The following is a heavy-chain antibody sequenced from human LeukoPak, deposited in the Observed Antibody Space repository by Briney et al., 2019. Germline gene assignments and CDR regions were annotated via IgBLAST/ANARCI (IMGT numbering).Heavy chain of an antibody. J-gene: IGHJ4*02. CDR3: ARHKRSQTYFTMIGPQRTLDY. D-gene: IGHD3-22*01. CDR2: IYYSGST. CDR1: GGSISSSSYY. Sequence: SETLSLTCTVSGGSISSSSYYWGWIRQPPGKGLEWIGSIYYSGSTYYNPSLKSRVTISVDTSKNQFSLKLSSVTAADTAVYYCARHKRSQTYFTMIGPQRTLDYWGQGTLVTVSS. V-gene: IGHV4-39*01.